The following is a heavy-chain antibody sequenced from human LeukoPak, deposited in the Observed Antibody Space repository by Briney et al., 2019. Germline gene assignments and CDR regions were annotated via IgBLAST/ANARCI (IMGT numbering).Heavy chain of an antibody. J-gene: IGHJ4*02. Sequence: SVKVSCKASGGTFSSYAISWVRQAPGQGLGWMGGIIPIFGTANYAQKCQGRVTITTDESTSTAYMELSSLRSEDTAVYYCASGRGTIFGVESFDYWGQGTLVTVSS. CDR3: ASGRGTIFGVESFDY. D-gene: IGHD3-3*01. V-gene: IGHV1-69*05. CDR1: GGTFSSYA. CDR2: IIPIFGTA.